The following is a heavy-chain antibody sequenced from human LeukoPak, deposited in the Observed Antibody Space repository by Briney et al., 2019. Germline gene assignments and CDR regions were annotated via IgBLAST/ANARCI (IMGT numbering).Heavy chain of an antibody. J-gene: IGHJ4*02. Sequence: SMKVSCKASGGTFSSYAISWVRQAPGQGLEWKGGIIPIFGTANYAQKFQGRVTITADVSTSTAYMELSSLRSEDTAVYYCARETQPGYSSGWYRSYFDYWGQGTLVTVSS. CDR3: ARETQPGYSSGWYRSYFDY. CDR1: GGTFSSYA. V-gene: IGHV1-69*13. D-gene: IGHD6-19*01. CDR2: IIPIFGTA.